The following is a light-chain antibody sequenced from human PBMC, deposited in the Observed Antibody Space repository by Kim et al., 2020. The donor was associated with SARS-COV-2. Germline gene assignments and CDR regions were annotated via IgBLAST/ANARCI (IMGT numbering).Light chain of an antibody. CDR3: YSAADNKGV. CDR2: KDR. CDR1: VLAKKKY. V-gene: IGLV3-27*01. J-gene: IGLJ1*01. Sequence: VAPGQTARIPCSAAVLAKKKYARWFQQKPGQAPVLVIYKDRERPSGIPERFSGSSSGTTVTLTISGAQVEDEADYYCYSAADNKGVFGTGTKVTVL.